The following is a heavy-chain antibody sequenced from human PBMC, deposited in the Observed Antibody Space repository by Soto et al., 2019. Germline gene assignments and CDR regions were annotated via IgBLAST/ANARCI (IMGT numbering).Heavy chain of an antibody. CDR2: ISYDGSNK. Sequence: GGSLRLSCAASGFTFSSYGMHWVHQAPGKGLEWVAVISYDGSNKYYADSVKGRFTISRDNSKNTLYLQMNSLRAEDMAVYYCAKEAYDYVWGSPFDYWGQGTLVTVSS. J-gene: IGHJ4*02. D-gene: IGHD3-16*01. CDR3: AKEAYDYVWGSPFDY. V-gene: IGHV3-30*18. CDR1: GFTFSSYG.